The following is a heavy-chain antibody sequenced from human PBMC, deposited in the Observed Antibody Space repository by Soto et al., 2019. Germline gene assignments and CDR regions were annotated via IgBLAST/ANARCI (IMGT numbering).Heavy chain of an antibody. D-gene: IGHD3-3*01. J-gene: IGHJ4*02. V-gene: IGHV4-39*01. CDR1: GGSISSSSYY. Sequence: QLQLQESGPGLVKPSETLSLTCTVSGGSISSSSYYWGWIRQPPGKGLEWIGSIYYSGSTYYNPSLKSRVTISVDTSKNQFSLKLSSVTAADTAVYYCARQYDFGSGRIDSWGQGTLVTVSS. CDR2: IYYSGST. CDR3: ARQYDFGSGRIDS.